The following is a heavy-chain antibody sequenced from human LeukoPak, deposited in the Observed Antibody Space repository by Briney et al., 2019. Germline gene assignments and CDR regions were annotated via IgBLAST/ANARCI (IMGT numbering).Heavy chain of an antibody. Sequence: GESLKISCKGSGYTFSSYWIGWVRQMPGKGLEGMGIIYSGDADTRYSPSLQGQVTISVDTSIGTAYLQWSSLKASDTAIYYCARQNDFRLDYWGQGTLVTVSS. V-gene: IGHV5-51*01. CDR3: ARQNDFRLDY. CDR1: GYTFSSYW. J-gene: IGHJ4*02. CDR2: IYSGDADT. D-gene: IGHD3-3*01.